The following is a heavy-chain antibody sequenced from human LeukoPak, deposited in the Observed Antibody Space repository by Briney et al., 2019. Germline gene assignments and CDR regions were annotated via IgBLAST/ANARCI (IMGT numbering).Heavy chain of an antibody. D-gene: IGHD5-24*01. Sequence: GGTLRLSCAASGFTFSSYGMSWVRQAPGKGLEWVSAISGSGGSTYYADSVKGRFTISRDNSKNTLYLQMNSLRAEDTAVYYCAKSGGWLQYNYYYMDVWGKGTTVTVSS. CDR2: ISGSGGST. CDR1: GFTFSSYG. J-gene: IGHJ6*03. CDR3: AKSGGWLQYNYYYMDV. V-gene: IGHV3-23*01.